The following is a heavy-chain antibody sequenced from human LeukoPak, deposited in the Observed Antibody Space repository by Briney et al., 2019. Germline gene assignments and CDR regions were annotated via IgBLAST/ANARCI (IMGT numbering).Heavy chain of an antibody. CDR3: AKSGTYYDFWSGPS. Sequence: GGSLRLSCAASGFSFSSSSMNWVRQAPGKGLEWVSSIGSSSTYIYYADSVKGRFTISRDNSKNTLYLQMNSLRAEDTAVYYCAKSGTYYDFWSGPSWGQGTLVTVSS. D-gene: IGHD3-3*01. J-gene: IGHJ5*02. CDR2: IGSSSTYI. V-gene: IGHV3-21*04. CDR1: GFSFSSSS.